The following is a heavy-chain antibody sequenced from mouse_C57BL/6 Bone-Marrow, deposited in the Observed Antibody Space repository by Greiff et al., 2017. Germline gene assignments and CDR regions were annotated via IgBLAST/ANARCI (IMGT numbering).Heavy chain of an antibody. Sequence: EVQLVESGGGLVQSGRSLRLSCATSGFTFSDFYMEWVRQAPGKGLEWIAASRNKANDYTTEYSASVKGRFIVSRDTSQSILYLQMNALRAEDTAIYYCARDAPYGSSLYYAMDYWGQGTSVTVSS. CDR2: SRNKANDYTT. D-gene: IGHD1-1*01. CDR1: GFTFSDFY. V-gene: IGHV7-1*01. J-gene: IGHJ4*01. CDR3: ARDAPYGSSLYYAMDY.